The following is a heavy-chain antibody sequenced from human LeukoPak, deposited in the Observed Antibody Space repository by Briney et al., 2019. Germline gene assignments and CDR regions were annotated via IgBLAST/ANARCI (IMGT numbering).Heavy chain of an antibody. CDR2: MSPCDSDT. J-gene: IGHJ4*02. D-gene: IGHD4-23*01. CDR3: ARQLDYGGNSVGY. V-gene: IGHV5-51*01. Sequence: SGESLKISCKGSGYTFTSYWIGWVRQMPGKGLEWMGIMSPCDSDTRYSPSFQGQVTISDDKSISTAYLQWSSLKASDTAMYYCARQLDYGGNSVGYWGQGTLVTVSS. CDR1: GYTFTSYW.